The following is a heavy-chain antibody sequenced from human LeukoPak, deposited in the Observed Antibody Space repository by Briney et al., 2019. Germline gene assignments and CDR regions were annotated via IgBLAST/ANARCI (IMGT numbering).Heavy chain of an antibody. J-gene: IGHJ4*02. V-gene: IGHV3-7*03. CDR1: GFSLGDYW. Sequence: GGSLRLSCAASGFSLGDYWMNWVRQAPGKGLEWVANIKQDGNEKYFVDSVRGRFTVSRDNAKNSLFLQMKSLRVEDTAVYYCAGSGSPGDYWGQGTLVTVSS. CDR2: IKQDGNEK. CDR3: AGSGSPGDY. D-gene: IGHD3-10*01.